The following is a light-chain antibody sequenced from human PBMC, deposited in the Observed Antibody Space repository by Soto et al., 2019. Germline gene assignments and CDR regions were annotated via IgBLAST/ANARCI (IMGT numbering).Light chain of an antibody. V-gene: IGKV3-20*01. CDR3: QQYGSSPGT. Sequence: EIVLTQSPGTLCLSPGERATLSCRASQSVSSSYLAWYQQKPGQAPRLLIYGASSRATGIPDRFSGSGSGTDFTLTISRLEPEDFAVYYCQQYGSSPGTFGQGTKGDIK. CDR2: GAS. J-gene: IGKJ1*01. CDR1: QSVSSSY.